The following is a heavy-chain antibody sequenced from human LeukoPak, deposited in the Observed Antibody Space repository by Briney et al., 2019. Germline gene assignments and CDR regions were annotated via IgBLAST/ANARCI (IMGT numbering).Heavy chain of an antibody. Sequence: GGSLRLSCAASGFTFSNYDMHWVRQAPGRGRESFSAITSGSTYIYYADSMKGRFTISRDNAENSLYLQMHSLRVEDTAVYFCARGEEKATIKALDSWGQGTLVTVSS. J-gene: IGHJ4*02. CDR2: ITSGSTYI. CDR1: GFTFSNYD. V-gene: IGHV3-21*01. CDR3: ARGEEKATIKALDS. D-gene: IGHD5-24*01.